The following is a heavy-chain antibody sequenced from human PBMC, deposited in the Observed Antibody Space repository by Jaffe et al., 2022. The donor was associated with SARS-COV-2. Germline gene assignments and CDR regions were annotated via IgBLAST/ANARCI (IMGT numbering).Heavy chain of an antibody. CDR3: ARTGIQLWQNWFDP. V-gene: IGHV3-30-3*01. CDR1: GFTFSSYA. CDR2: ISYDGSNK. D-gene: IGHD5-18*01. J-gene: IGHJ5*02. Sequence: QVQLVESGGGVVQPGRSLRLSCAASGFTFSSYAMHWVRQAPGKGLEWVAVISYDGSNKYYADSVKGRFTISRDNSKNTLYLQMNSLRAEDTAVYYCARTGIQLWQNWFDPWGQGTLVTVSS.